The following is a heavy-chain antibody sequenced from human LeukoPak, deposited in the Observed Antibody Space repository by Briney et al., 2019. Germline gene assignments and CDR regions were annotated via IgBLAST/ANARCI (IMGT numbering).Heavy chain of an antibody. CDR3: ARSIGLTGGGVDV. V-gene: IGHV3-11*01. CDR1: GFTFSDYN. J-gene: IGHJ6*02. CDR2: ITNGGSTI. D-gene: IGHD3-9*01. Sequence: GGSLRLSCAASGFTFSDYNMNWGRQAPGKGVEWVSYITNGGSTIHHADSVKGRCTISRDNAKKTLYLQMNSLRAEDTAVYYCARSIGLTGGGVDVWGQGTTVTVSS.